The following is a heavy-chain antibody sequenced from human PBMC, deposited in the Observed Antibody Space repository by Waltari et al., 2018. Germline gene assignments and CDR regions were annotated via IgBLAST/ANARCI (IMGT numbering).Heavy chain of an antibody. CDR2: IIPILGIA. CDR1: GGTFSSYT. Sequence: QVQLVQSGAEVKKPGSSVKVSCKASGGTFSSYTISWVRQAPGQGLEWMGRIIPILGIANYAQKFQGRVTITADKSTSTAYMELSSLRSEDTAVYYCASLSPNYDSTRQYYFDYWGQGTLVTVSS. V-gene: IGHV1-69*02. J-gene: IGHJ4*02. CDR3: ASLSPNYDSTRQYYFDY. D-gene: IGHD3-3*01.